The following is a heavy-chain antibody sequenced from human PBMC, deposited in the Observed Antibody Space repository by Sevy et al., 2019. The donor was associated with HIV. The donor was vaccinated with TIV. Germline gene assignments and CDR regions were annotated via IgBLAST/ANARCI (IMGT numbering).Heavy chain of an antibody. Sequence: SETLSLTCSVSGFSISSGYFWGWVRQPPGKGLEWIGSIYLTGTTYYNPSLKRRVTISVDTSKNQISLRLSSVTAADTAVHYCARVLLRLGELSSMDSWGQGTPVTVSS. J-gene: IGHJ4*02. CDR1: GFSISSGYF. V-gene: IGHV4-38-2*02. CDR2: IYLTGTT. CDR3: ARVLLRLGELSSMDS. D-gene: IGHD3-16*02.